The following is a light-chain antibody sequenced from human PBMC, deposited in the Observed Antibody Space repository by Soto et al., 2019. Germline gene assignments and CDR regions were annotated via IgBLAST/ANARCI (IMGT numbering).Light chain of an antibody. J-gene: IGKJ2*01. Sequence: VVMTQSPLSLPVTLGQPASISCRSSQSLGHSDGNTYLSWFQQRPGQSPRRLIYKVSRRDSGVPDRFSGSGSGTDFTLKISRVEAEDVGIYYCMQGTHSYTFGQGTKVDIK. CDR1: QSLGHSDGNTY. CDR3: MQGTHSYT. CDR2: KVS. V-gene: IGKV2-30*02.